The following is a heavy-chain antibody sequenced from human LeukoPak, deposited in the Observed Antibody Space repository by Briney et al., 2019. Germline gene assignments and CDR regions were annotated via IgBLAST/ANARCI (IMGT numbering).Heavy chain of an antibody. V-gene: IGHV4-59*01. Sequence: SETLSLTCTVSGGSISSYYWSWIWQPPGKGLEWIGYIYYSGSTNYNPSLKSRVTISVDTSKNQFSLKLSSVTAADTAVYYCARDYYGRFDPWGQGTLVTVSS. CDR3: ARDYYGRFDP. CDR2: IYYSGST. D-gene: IGHD3-10*01. CDR1: GGSISSYY. J-gene: IGHJ5*02.